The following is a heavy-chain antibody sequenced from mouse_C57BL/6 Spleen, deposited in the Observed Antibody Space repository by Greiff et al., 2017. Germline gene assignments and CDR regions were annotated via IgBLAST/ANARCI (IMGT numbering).Heavy chain of an antibody. J-gene: IGHJ4*01. CDR1: GFTFSSYA. Sequence: EVQGVESGGGLVKPGGSLKLSCAASGFTFSSYAMSWVRQTPEKRLEWVATISDGGSYTYYPDNVKGRFTISRDNAKNNLYLQMGHLKSEDTAMYYCARDGQLGRYAMDYWGQGTSVTVSS. CDR3: ARDGQLGRYAMDY. CDR2: ISDGGSYT. V-gene: IGHV5-4*01. D-gene: IGHD4-1*02.